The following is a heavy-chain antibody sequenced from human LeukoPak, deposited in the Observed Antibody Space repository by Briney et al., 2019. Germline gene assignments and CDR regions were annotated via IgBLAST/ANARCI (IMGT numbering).Heavy chain of an antibody. Sequence: SVKVSCKTSGGTFRYYAIGWVRQAPGHGLEWMGGLIPMFGTTNYAQQFQGRVTITADESTTTSYMELSRLRFEDTAVYFCARVAAGTTFMDNWFDPWGQGTLVTASS. V-gene: IGHV1-69*13. J-gene: IGHJ5*02. CDR1: GGTFRYYA. D-gene: IGHD1-7*01. CDR2: LIPMFGTT. CDR3: ARVAAGTTFMDNWFDP.